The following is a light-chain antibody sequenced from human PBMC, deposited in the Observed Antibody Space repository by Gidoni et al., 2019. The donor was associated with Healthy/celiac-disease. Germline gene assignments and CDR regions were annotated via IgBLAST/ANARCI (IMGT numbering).Light chain of an antibody. V-gene: IGKV1-12*02. CDR1: QGISSW. J-gene: IGKJ2*02. CDR3: QQANSFPCT. Sequence: DIQMTQSPSSVSASVGDRVTITCRASQGISSWLAWYQQKPGKAPTLLIYAASSLQSGVASRFSGSGSETDFSLTVSSLQTEDFATYYWQQANSFPCTFGQGTKLKIK. CDR2: AAS.